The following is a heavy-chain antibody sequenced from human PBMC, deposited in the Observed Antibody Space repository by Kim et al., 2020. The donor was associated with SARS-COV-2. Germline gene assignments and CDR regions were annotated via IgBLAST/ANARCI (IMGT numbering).Heavy chain of an antibody. CDR3: ARFDDKYGDYVH. D-gene: IGHD4-17*01. CDR2: IKQDGSEN. Sequence: GGSLRLSCAASGFTFSRYWMSWVRQTPGKGLEWVANIKQDGSENYYVDSVKGRFTISRDNAKNSLYLHMNTLRAEDSAVYYCARFDDKYGDYVHWGQGTL. J-gene: IGHJ4*02. V-gene: IGHV3-7*01. CDR1: GFTFSRYW.